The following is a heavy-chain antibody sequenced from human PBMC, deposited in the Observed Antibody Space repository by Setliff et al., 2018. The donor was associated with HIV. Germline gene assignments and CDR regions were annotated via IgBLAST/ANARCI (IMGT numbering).Heavy chain of an antibody. CDR2: ISSSSSYI. CDR1: GLTFSSYT. D-gene: IGHD3-10*01. Sequence: GESLKISCAASGLTFSSYTMNWVRQAPGKGLEWVSSISSSSSYIYYADSVKGRFTISRENAKNSLYLQMNSLRAEDTAVYYCARDRAESYYYYYYYMDVWGKGTTVTVSS. J-gene: IGHJ6*03. V-gene: IGHV3-21*01. CDR3: ARDRAESYYYYYYYMDV.